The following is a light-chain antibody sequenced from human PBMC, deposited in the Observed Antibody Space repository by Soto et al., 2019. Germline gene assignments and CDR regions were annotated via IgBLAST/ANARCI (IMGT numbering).Light chain of an antibody. CDR2: SVS. CDR1: QSVSSN. J-gene: IGKJ1*01. V-gene: IGKV3-15*01. Sequence: EIVMTQSPATLSVSPWERATLSCRASQSVSSNVAWYQQKPGQAPRLLIYSVSTRAAGIPARFSGSGSGTEFTLTINSLQAEDFAIYYCQQYNKWPPWTFGQGTKVDIK. CDR3: QQYNKWPPWT.